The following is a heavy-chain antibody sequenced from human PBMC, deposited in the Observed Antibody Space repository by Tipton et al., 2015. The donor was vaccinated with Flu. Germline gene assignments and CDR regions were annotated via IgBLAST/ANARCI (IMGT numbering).Heavy chain of an antibody. J-gene: IGHJ4*02. Sequence: QLVQSGAEVKRPGSSVRLSCKASGDTFSNFGITWLRQAPGQGLEWVGNVIPVFATTHYGRKFQSRVTITADESTNTAYMELSSLRSDDTAMFYCARYKVVGTEARPFFFDFWGQGTQVTVSS. CDR1: GDTFSNFG. CDR2: VIPVFATT. CDR3: ARYKVVGTEARPFFFDF. D-gene: IGHD1-14*01. V-gene: IGHV1-69*18.